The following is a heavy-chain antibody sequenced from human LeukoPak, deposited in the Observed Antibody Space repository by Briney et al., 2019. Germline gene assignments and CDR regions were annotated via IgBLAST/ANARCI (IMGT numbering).Heavy chain of an antibody. D-gene: IGHD6-13*01. CDR3: AKGSSIAAAGTRPLFDY. CDR2: ISGSGGST. Sequence: GGSLRLSCAASGFTFSSYAMSWVRQAPGKGLEWVSAISGSGGSTYYADSVKGRFTISRDNSKNTLYLQVNSLRAEDTAVYYCAKGSSIAAAGTRPLFDYWGQGTLVTVSS. V-gene: IGHV3-23*01. J-gene: IGHJ4*02. CDR1: GFTFSSYA.